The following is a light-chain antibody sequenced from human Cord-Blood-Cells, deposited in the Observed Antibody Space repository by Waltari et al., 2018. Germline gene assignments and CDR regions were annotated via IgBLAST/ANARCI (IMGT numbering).Light chain of an antibody. Sequence: EVALTQSPRTLPFSPGERATLSCRARQSVSSSYLAWYQQNPGQAPGLLISAASSRATGIPDRFSGSVSATDFALSISRLEAEDFAVYYCQEYGSSPPLTFGGGTKVEIK. V-gene: IGKV3-20*01. CDR1: QSVSSSY. CDR3: QEYGSSPPLT. J-gene: IGKJ4*01. CDR2: AAS.